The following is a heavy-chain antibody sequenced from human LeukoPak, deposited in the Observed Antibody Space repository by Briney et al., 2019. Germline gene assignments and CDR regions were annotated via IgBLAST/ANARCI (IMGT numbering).Heavy chain of an antibody. V-gene: IGHV1-24*01. CDR1: GSTLTELS. CDR2: FDPEDGET. J-gene: IGHJ4*02. Sequence: ASVKVSCKVSGSTLTELSMHWVRQAPGKGLEWMGGFDPEDGETFYAQDFQGRVIMTEDTSTDTAYMELSSLRSEDTAVYYCARFSGSYSTYYFDYWGQGTLVTVSS. D-gene: IGHD1-26*01. CDR3: ARFSGSYSTYYFDY.